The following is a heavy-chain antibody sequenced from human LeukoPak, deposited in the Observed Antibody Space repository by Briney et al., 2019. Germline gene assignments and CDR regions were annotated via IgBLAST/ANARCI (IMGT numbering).Heavy chain of an antibody. Sequence: PGTSVKVSCKASGFTFTSSAMQWVRQARGQRLEWIGWIVVGSGNTNYAQKFQERVTITRDMSTSTAYMELSSLRSEDTAVYYCAVRQSPRDKGKWLQLSLGYYYYYMDVWGKGTTVTISS. CDR1: GFTFTSSA. D-gene: IGHD5-24*01. V-gene: IGHV1-58*02. CDR3: AVRQSPRDKGKWLQLSLGYYYYYMDV. CDR2: IVVGSGNT. J-gene: IGHJ6*03.